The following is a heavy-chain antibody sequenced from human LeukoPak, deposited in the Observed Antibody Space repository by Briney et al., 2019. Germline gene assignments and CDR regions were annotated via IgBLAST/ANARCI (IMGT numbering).Heavy chain of an antibody. J-gene: IGHJ5*02. CDR3: ARHAIVGATRNNWFDP. D-gene: IGHD1-26*01. CDR1: GGSISGSSYY. V-gene: IGHV4-39*01. Sequence: PSETLSLTCTVSGGSISGSSYYWGWIRQPPGKGLEWIGSIYYSGSTYYNPSLKSRVTISVDTSKNQFSLKLSSVTAADTAVYYCARHAIVGATRNNWFDPWGQGTLVTVSS. CDR2: IYYSGST.